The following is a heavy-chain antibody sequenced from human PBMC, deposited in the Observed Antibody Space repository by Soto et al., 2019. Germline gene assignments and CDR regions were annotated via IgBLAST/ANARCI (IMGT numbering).Heavy chain of an antibody. CDR2: IYWDDDK. CDR1: GFSLSTSGVD. V-gene: IGHV2-5*02. Sequence: QITLKESGPTLVKPTQTLTLTCTFSGFSLSTSGVDVGWISQPPGKALEWLALIYWDDDKHYSPSLKSRLTNTKDTTKNQVVLTMTNMDPLDTATYYCAHRRPYSNSPEYFFDYWGQGTLVTVAS. CDR3: AHRRPYSNSPEYFFDY. J-gene: IGHJ4*02. D-gene: IGHD6-6*01.